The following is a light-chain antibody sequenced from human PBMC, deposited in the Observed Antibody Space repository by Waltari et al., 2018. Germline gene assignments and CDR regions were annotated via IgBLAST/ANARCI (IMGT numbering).Light chain of an antibody. CDR2: EFT. V-gene: IGLV2-23*02. CDR3: SSYGSINTWL. J-gene: IGLJ3*02. CDR1: SSDVGRCNI. Sequence: QSALTQAASVSGSPGQSITISCPGTSSDVGRCNIVSWYQQHPAKAPKPLISEFTKRPSGVSNRFSGSKSGNTASLTISGLQAEDEADYFCSSYGSINTWLFGGGTKLTVL.